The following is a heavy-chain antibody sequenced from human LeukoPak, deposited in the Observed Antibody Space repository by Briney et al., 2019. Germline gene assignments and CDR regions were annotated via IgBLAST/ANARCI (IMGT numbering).Heavy chain of an antibody. CDR2: IRYDGSNK. CDR1: DFTLSDAW. D-gene: IGHD7-27*01. Sequence: GGSLRLSCVTSDFTLSDAWVNWVRQAPGKGLEWVAFIRYDGSNKYYADSVKGRFTISRDNSKNTLYLQMNSLRAEDTAVYYCAKDLLLQLTGVLGFNTPSDYWGQGTLVTVSS. J-gene: IGHJ4*02. CDR3: AKDLLLQLTGVLGFNTPSDY. V-gene: IGHV3-30*02.